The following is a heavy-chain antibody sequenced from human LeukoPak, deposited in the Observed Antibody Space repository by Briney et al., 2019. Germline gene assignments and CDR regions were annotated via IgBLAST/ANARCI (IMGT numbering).Heavy chain of an antibody. V-gene: IGHV4-31*03. J-gene: IGHJ3*02. CDR2: IYYSGNT. CDR3: ARGGQPVEMATIDNGGLDAFDI. D-gene: IGHD5-24*01. CDR1: GGSISSGGYY. Sequence: PSETLPLTCTVSGGSISSGGYYWSWIRQHPGKGLEWIGYIYYSGNTYYNPYYNPSLKSRVTISVDTSKNQFSLKLTSVTAADTAVCYCARGGQPVEMATIDNGGLDAFDIWGQGTMVTVSS.